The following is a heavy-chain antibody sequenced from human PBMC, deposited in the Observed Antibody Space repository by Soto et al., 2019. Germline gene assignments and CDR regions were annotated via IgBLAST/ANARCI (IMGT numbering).Heavy chain of an antibody. D-gene: IGHD4-17*01. J-gene: IGHJ4*02. Sequence: SETLSLTCTVSGGSIGSGGHYWSWIRQHPGKGLEWIGYIYYSGSTYYNPSLKSRVTISVDTSKNQFSLKLSSVTAADTAVYYCASSETYGDRSLDYWGQGTLVTVSS. V-gene: IGHV4-31*02. CDR1: GGSIGSGGHY. CDR3: ASSETYGDRSLDY. CDR2: IYYSGST.